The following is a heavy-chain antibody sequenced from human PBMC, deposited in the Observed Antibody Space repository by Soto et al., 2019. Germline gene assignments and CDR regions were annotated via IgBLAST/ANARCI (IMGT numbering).Heavy chain of an antibody. CDR3: ARAPYYYDTSGYWAY. J-gene: IGHJ4*02. CDR2: ISSSSSYI. D-gene: IGHD3-22*01. CDR1: GFTFSSYS. V-gene: IGHV3-21*01. Sequence: LRLSCAASGFTFSSYSMNWVRQAPRKGLEWVSSISSSSSYIYYADSVKGRFTISRDNAKNSLYLQMNSLRAEDTAVYYCARAPYYYDTSGYWAYWGQGTLVTVSS.